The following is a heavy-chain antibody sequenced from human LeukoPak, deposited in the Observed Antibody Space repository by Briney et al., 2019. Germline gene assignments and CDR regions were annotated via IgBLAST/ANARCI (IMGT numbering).Heavy chain of an antibody. CDR1: GFTFSTYF. J-gene: IGHJ4*02. D-gene: IGHD2-15*01. Sequence: GGSLRLSCAGSGFTFSTYFMSWVRQAPGKGLEWVSTVSGSGANTYYADSVKGRFTISIDNSRNRVYLQMNSLRFEDTAVYYCAKGGTAVLVDDYWGQGTLVTVSS. V-gene: IGHV3-23*01. CDR3: AKGGTAVLVDDY. CDR2: VSGSGANT.